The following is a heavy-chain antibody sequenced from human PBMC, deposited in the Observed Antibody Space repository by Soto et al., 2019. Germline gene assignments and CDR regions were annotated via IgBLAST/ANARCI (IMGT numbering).Heavy chain of an antibody. CDR1: GFTFSSYS. V-gene: IGHV3-48*01. CDR3: ARDPNYYGSGSYYTFPY. D-gene: IGHD3-10*01. Sequence: PGGSLRLSCAASGFTFSSYSMNWVRQAPGKGLEWVSYISSSSSTIYYADSVKGRFTISRDNAKNSLYLQMNSLRAEDTAVYYCARDPNYYGSGSYYTFPYRGQGTLVTVSS. CDR2: ISSSSSTI. J-gene: IGHJ4*02.